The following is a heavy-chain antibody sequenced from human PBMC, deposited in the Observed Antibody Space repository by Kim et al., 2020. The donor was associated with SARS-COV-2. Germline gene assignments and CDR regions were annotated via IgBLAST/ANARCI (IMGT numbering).Heavy chain of an antibody. CDR3: ATTGYRSTWYVF. V-gene: IGHV3-23*01. J-gene: IGHJ4*02. CDR2: VSGTVADS. Sequence: GGSLRLSCAASGFTLSTYVMSWVRQAPGKGLEWVAAVSGTVADSYYADSVKGRFTISRDNYQNRLYLQMNSLRAEHTALYYCATTGYRSTWYVFWGQGTL. CDR1: GFTLSTYV. D-gene: IGHD6-13*01.